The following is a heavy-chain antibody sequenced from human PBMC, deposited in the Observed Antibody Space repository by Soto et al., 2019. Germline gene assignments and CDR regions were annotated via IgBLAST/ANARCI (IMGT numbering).Heavy chain of an antibody. CDR1: GFSFSGYY. V-gene: IGHV3-11*01. CDR3: ARENGHPGHNYAMDV. D-gene: IGHD2-8*01. Sequence: GGSLRLSCAASGFSFSGYYMSWIRQAPGKGLEWVSYISFSGDVTHYSDSVEGRFTVSRDNAKKSLYLQMNSLRVEDTAVYYCARENGHPGHNYAMDVWGQGTTVTVSS. J-gene: IGHJ6*02. CDR2: ISFSGDVT.